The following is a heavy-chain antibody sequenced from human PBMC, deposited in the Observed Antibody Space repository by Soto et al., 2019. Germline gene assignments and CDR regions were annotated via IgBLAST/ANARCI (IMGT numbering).Heavy chain of an antibody. CDR3: ANSSEWAYCGGDCYSGLDFDY. Sequence: VQLLESGGGLVQPGGSLRLSCAASGFTFSSYAMSWVRQAPGKGLEWVSAISGSGGSTYYADSVKGRFTISRDNSKNTLYLQMNSLRAEDTAVYYCANSSEWAYCGGDCYSGLDFDYWGQGTLVTVSS. J-gene: IGHJ4*02. CDR2: ISGSGGST. CDR1: GFTFSSYA. D-gene: IGHD2-21*02. V-gene: IGHV3-23*01.